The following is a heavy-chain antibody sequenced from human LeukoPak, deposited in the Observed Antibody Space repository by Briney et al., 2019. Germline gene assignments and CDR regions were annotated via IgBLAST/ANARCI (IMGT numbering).Heavy chain of an antibody. V-gene: IGHV3-64D*06. Sequence: GGSLRLSCSVSGFTFSTYAMHWVRQAPGKGLEYVSAISSNGDNTYYADSVKGRFTISRDNSKNTLYLQMSGLRADDTAVYYCVRGTGYWGQGTLVTVSS. CDR2: ISSNGDNT. CDR3: VRGTGY. J-gene: IGHJ4*02. CDR1: GFTFSTYA.